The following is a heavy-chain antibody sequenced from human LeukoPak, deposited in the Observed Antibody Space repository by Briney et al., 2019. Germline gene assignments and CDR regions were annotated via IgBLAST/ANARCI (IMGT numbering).Heavy chain of an antibody. Sequence: GASVKVSCKASGGTFSSYAISWVRQAPGQGLEWMGGIIPIFGTANYAQKFQGRVTITADESMSTAYMELSSLRSEDTAVYYCARDTRGTARGYDYWGQGTLVTVSS. J-gene: IGHJ4*02. CDR3: ARDTRGTARGYDY. CDR2: IIPIFGTA. D-gene: IGHD1-1*01. CDR1: GGTFSSYA. V-gene: IGHV1-69*13.